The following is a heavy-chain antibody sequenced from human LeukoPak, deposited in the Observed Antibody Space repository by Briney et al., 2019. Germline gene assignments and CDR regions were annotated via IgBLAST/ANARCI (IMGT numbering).Heavy chain of an antibody. CDR1: GFTFSSYS. J-gene: IGHJ4*02. D-gene: IGHD6-13*01. Sequence: GGSLRLSCAASGFTFSSYSMNWVRQAPGKGLEWVSSISSSSSYIYYADSVKGRFAISRDNAKNSLYLQMNSLRAEDTAVYYCARDGGSWYPALGYWGQGTLVTVSS. V-gene: IGHV3-21*01. CDR3: ARDGGSWYPALGY. CDR2: ISSSSSYI.